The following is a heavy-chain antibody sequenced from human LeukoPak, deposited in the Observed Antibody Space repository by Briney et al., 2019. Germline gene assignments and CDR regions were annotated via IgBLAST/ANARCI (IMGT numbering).Heavy chain of an antibody. CDR2: IYYSGST. CDR3: ARGGYCSSTSCYDPPFQH. J-gene: IGHJ1*01. Sequence: KTSETLSLTCAVSGGSIGSGGYSWSWIRQPPGKGLEWIGYIYYSGSTYYNPSLKSRVTISVDTSKNQFSLKLSSVTAADTAVYYCARGGYCSSTSCYDPPFQHWGQGTLVTVSS. V-gene: IGHV4-30-4*07. CDR1: GGSIGSGGYS. D-gene: IGHD2-2*01.